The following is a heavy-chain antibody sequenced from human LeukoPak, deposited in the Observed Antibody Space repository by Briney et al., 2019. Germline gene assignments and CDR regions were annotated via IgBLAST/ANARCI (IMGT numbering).Heavy chain of an antibody. CDR3: VRILGRYQEGMDV. CDR1: GGSLTDGDYY. J-gene: IGHJ6*02. D-gene: IGHD1-26*01. CDR2: T. V-gene: IGHV4-39*07. Sequence: SETLSLTCTVSGGSLTDGDYYWGWVRQPPGTGLQWIATTYEGASLKSRVTISLDTSKNQFFLRLTSVTAADTAVYYCVRILGRYQEGMDVWGPGITVTVSS.